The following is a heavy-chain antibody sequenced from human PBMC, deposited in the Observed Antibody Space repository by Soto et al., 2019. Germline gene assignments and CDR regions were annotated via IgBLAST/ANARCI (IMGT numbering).Heavy chain of an antibody. V-gene: IGHV3-33*01. Sequence: QVQLVESGGGVVQPGRSLRLSCAASGCTFSRYGMHWVRQARGKGLEWVAVIWYDGSNKYYADSVKGRFTISRDNSKNTLYLQMNSLRAEDTAVYYCAREEARILGYWGQGTLVTVSS. CDR1: GCTFSRYG. J-gene: IGHJ4*02. CDR3: AREEARILGY. CDR2: IWYDGSNK. D-gene: IGHD2-15*01.